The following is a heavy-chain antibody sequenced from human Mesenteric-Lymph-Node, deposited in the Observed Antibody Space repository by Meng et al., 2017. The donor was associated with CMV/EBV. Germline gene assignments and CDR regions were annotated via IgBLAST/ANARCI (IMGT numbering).Heavy chain of an antibody. J-gene: IGHJ4*02. CDR1: GGSISSSSHY. V-gene: IGHV4-39*07. CDR3: ARDWGAESSGGVGH. CDR2: IYYSGST. D-gene: IGHD2-8*02. Sequence: SETLSLTCTVSGGSISSSSHYWGWIRQPPGKGLEWIGSIYYSGSTYYNPSLKSRVTISVDTSKNQFSLKLSSVTAADTAVYYCARDWGAESSGGVGHWGQGTLVTVSS.